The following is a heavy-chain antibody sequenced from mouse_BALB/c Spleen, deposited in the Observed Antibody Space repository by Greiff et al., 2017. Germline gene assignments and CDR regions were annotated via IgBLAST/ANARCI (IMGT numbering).Heavy chain of an antibody. D-gene: IGHD2-1*01. CDR2: ISNGGGST. J-gene: IGHJ1*01. Sequence: EVKVVESGGGLVQPGGSLKLSCAASGFTFSSYTMSWVRQTPEKRLEWVAYISNGGGSTYYPDTVKGRFTISRDNAKNTLYLQMSSLKSEDTAMYYCARLYGNQGYFDVWGAETTVTVSS. CDR3: ARLYGNQGYFDV. CDR1: GFTFSSYT. V-gene: IGHV5-12-2*01.